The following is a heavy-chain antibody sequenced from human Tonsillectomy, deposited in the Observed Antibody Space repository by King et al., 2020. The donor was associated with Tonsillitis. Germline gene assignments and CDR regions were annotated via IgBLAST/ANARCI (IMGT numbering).Heavy chain of an antibody. CDR2: IYYSGST. Sequence: VQLQESGPGLVKPSETLSLTCTVSGGSISSYYWSWIRQPPGKGLEWIGYIYYSGSTNYNPSLKSRVTISVETSKNQFSLKLSSVTAADTAVYYCASSYGDYGIYYFDYWGQGTLVTVSS. CDR1: GGSISSYY. CDR3: ASSYGDYGIYYFDY. V-gene: IGHV4-59*01. D-gene: IGHD4-17*01. J-gene: IGHJ4*02.